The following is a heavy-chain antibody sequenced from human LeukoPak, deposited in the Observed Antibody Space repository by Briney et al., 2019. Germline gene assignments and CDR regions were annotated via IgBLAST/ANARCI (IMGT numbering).Heavy chain of an antibody. CDR1: GYSINFGLL. D-gene: IGHD3-22*01. V-gene: IGHV4-38-2*02. Sequence: PSETLPLTCDVSGYSINFGLLWGWIRQPPGKGLEWIASINHSGRTYYTPSLKSRVTISVDTLKNQFSLKVTSVTAEDTAMYFCARESSTMAHSRIRDWLVPRGQGTLVTVSS. CDR3: ARESSTMAHSRIRDWLVP. J-gene: IGHJ5*02. CDR2: INHSGRT.